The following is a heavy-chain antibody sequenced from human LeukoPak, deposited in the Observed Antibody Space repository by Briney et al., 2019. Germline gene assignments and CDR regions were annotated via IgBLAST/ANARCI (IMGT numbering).Heavy chain of an antibody. D-gene: IGHD6-13*01. CDR2: INPSGGST. CDR3: ARSFGASQYYSSSWYYYYMDV. CDR1: GYTFTSYY. Sequence: ASVKVSCKASGYTFTSYYLHWVRQAPGQGLEWMGIINPSGGSTSYAQKFQGRVTMTRDMSTSTVYMELSSLRSEDTAVYCCARSFGASQYYSSSWYYYYMDVWGTGTTVTVSS. J-gene: IGHJ6*03. V-gene: IGHV1-46*01.